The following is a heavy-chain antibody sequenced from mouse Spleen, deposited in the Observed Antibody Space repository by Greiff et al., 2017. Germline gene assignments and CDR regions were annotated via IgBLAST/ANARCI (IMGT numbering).Heavy chain of an antibody. CDR3: ARTYYSNDGGGY. CDR1: GFNIKNTY. D-gene: IGHD2-5*01. Sequence: EVKVVESVAELVRPGASVKLSCTASGFNIKNTYMHWVKQRPEQGLEWIGRIDPANGNTKYAPKFQGKATITADTSSSTAYMQLSSLTSEDSAVYYCARTYYSNDGGGYWGQGTTLTVSS. V-gene: IGHV14-3*01. J-gene: IGHJ2*01. CDR2: IDPANGNT.